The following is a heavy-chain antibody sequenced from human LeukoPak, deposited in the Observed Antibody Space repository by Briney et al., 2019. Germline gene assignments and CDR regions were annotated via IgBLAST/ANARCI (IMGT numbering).Heavy chain of an antibody. CDR1: GGSFSGYY. D-gene: IGHD3-22*01. CDR3: AREDYYDSSGYFDY. J-gene: IGHJ4*02. Sequence: SETLSLTCAVYGGSFSGYYWSWIRQPPGKGLEWIGEINHSGSTNYNPSLKSRVTISVDTSKNQFSLKPSSVTAADTAVYYCAREDYYDSSGYFDYWGQGTLVTVSS. CDR2: INHSGST. V-gene: IGHV4-34*01.